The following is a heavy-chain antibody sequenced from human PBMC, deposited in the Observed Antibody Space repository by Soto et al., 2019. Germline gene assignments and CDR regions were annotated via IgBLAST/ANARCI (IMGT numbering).Heavy chain of an antibody. CDR3: ARTTVAFYFDC. CDR2: VISNGGST. CDR1: GFTFSTYS. D-gene: IGHD1-1*01. V-gene: IGHV3-64*01. J-gene: IGHJ4*02. Sequence: GGSLRLSCASSGFTFSTYSMHLVRQAPGKGLEYVSGVISNGGSTFYANSVKGRFAISRDNSKNTLYLQMDSLTADDMAVYYCARTTVAFYFDCWGQGTLVTVSS.